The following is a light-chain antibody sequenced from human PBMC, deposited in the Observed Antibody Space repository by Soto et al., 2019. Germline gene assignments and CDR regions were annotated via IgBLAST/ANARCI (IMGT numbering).Light chain of an antibody. Sequence: VLTQSPGTLSLSPGERATLSCRASQTGNNNYLAWYVQRPGQAPRLLIYNATVRAAGAPGRFSGSGSGTDFTLSISTLEPEDSAVYYCQQFGDSPMYTFGQGTKLEIK. J-gene: IGKJ2*01. CDR3: QQFGDSPMYT. V-gene: IGKV3-20*01. CDR2: NAT. CDR1: QTGNNNY.